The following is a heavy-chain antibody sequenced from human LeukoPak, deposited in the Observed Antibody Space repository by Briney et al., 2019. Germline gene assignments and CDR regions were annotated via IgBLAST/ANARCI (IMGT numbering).Heavy chain of an antibody. D-gene: IGHD2-21*02. CDR3: AGGLAYCGGDCGY. CDR2: INQDGSKK. Sequence: GGSLRLSCAASGFTFRRYWMTWVRQAPGKGLEWVANINQDGSKKYYVDSVKGRFTISRDNAKNSLYLQMNSLRAEDTAVYYCAGGLAYCGGDCGYWGQGTLVTVSS. J-gene: IGHJ4*02. CDR1: GFTFRRYW. V-gene: IGHV3-7*04.